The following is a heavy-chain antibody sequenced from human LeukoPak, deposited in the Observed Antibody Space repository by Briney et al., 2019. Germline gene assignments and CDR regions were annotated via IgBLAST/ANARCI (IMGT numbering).Heavy chain of an antibody. V-gene: IGHV3-23*01. Sequence: PGGSLRLSCAASGFTFSSYAMSWVRQAPGKGLEWVSAISGSGGSTYHADSVKGRFTISRDNSKNTLYLQMNSLRAEDTAVYYCAHIAVAGTYFDYWGQGTLVTVSS. D-gene: IGHD6-19*01. J-gene: IGHJ4*02. CDR3: AHIAVAGTYFDY. CDR1: GFTFSSYA. CDR2: ISGSGGST.